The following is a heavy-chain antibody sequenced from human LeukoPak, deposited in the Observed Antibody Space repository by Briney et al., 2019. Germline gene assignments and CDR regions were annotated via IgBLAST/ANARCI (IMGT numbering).Heavy chain of an antibody. CDR3: AKGEGFSGSYSPYYFDY. V-gene: IGHV3-9*01. CDR1: GFTFDDYA. D-gene: IGHD1-26*01. Sequence: GRSLRLSCAASGFTFDDYAMHWVWQAPGKGLEWVSGISWNSGSIGYADSVKDRFTISRDNAKNSLYLQMNSLRAEDTALYYCAKGEGFSGSYSPYYFDYWGQGTLVTVSS. CDR2: ISWNSGSI. J-gene: IGHJ4*02.